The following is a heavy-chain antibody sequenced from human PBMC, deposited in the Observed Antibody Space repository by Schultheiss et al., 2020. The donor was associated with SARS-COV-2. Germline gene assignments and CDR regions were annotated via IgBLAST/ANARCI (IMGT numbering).Heavy chain of an antibody. J-gene: IGHJ4*02. CDR2: ISSSSSYI. D-gene: IGHD3-22*01. CDR3: ARDSSEEYYYDSSGDYYFDY. V-gene: IGHV3-21*01. Sequence: GGSLRLSCAASGFTVSSNYMSWVRQAPGKGLEWVSSISSSSSYIYYADSVKGRFTISRDNAKNSLYLQMNSLRAEDTAVYYCARDSSEEYYYDSSGDYYFDYWGQGTLVTVAS. CDR1: GFTVSSNY.